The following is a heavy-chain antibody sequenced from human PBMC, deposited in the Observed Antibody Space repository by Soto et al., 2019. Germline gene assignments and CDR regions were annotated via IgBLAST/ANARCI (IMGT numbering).Heavy chain of an antibody. CDR3: ARSGVVVAGTPNYDYGMDT. CDR2: IIPIFGST. V-gene: IGHV1-69*12. D-gene: IGHD2-15*01. CDR1: AGTFSSYV. Sequence: QVQLVQSGAEMKRPGSSVKVSCKASAGTFSSYVISWVREAPGQGLHWMGRIIPIFGSTNYAQRFQGRLTITADESTKTAYMELSGLKSEDTAVYYCARSGVVVAGTPNYDYGMDTWGQGTTVTVSS. J-gene: IGHJ6*02.